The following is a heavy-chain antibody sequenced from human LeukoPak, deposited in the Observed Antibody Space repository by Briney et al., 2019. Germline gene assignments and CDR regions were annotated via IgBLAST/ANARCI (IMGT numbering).Heavy chain of an antibody. CDR2: IYYSGST. D-gene: IGHD4-17*01. CDR1: GGSFSGYY. CDR3: ARDRGDYYYYYMDV. Sequence: SETLSLTCAVYGGSFSGYYWSWIRQPPGKGLEWIGYIYYSGSTNYNPSLKSRVTISVDTSKNQFSLKLSSVTAADTAVYYCARDRGDYYYYYMDVWGKGTTVTVSS. V-gene: IGHV4-59*01. J-gene: IGHJ6*03.